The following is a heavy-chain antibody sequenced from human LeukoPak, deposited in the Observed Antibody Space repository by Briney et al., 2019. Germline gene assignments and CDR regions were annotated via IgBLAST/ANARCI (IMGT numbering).Heavy chain of an antibody. CDR3: ARGAYYYED. D-gene: IGHD3-22*01. V-gene: IGHV3-48*01. Sequence: GGSLRLSCAAPGFTFSSHSMNWVRQAPGKGLEWVSYISSSSSTIYHADSVKGRFTISRDNAKNSLYLQMNSLRAEDTAVYYCARGAYYYEDWGQGTLVTVSS. CDR2: ISSSSSTI. J-gene: IGHJ4*02. CDR1: GFTFSSHS.